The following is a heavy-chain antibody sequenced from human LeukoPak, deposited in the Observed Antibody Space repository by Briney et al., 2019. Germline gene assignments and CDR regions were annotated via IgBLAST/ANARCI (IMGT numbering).Heavy chain of an antibody. Sequence: SETLSLTCTVSGGSISSSSYYWGWIRQPPGKGLEWIGSIYYSGSTYYNPSLKSRVTMSVDTSKNQFSLKLSSVTAADTAVYYCARDGYYYDSSGRYWFDPWGQGTLVTVSS. CDR3: ARDGYYYDSSGRYWFDP. V-gene: IGHV4-39*07. J-gene: IGHJ5*02. D-gene: IGHD3-22*01. CDR1: GGSISSSSYY. CDR2: IYYSGST.